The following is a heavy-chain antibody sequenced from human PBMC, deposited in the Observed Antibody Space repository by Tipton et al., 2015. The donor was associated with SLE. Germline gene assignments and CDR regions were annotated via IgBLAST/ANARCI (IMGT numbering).Heavy chain of an antibody. CDR1: GYSITSGSY. CDR2: MYNSGNT. V-gene: IGHV4-38-2*02. D-gene: IGHD4-11*01. CDR3: ATSFIYSDWGAFHI. Sequence: LRLSCTVSGYSITSGSYWGWFRQPPGKGLEWIGSMYNSGNTFYNPSLKSRVTISLDMSKNQFSLKLSSVTSADTAVYYCATSFIYSDWGAFHIWGQGTMVTVSS. J-gene: IGHJ3*02.